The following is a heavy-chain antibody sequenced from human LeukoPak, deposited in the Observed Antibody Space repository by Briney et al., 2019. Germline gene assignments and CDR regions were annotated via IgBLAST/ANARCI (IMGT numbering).Heavy chain of an antibody. D-gene: IGHD1-1*01. Sequence: PSETLSLTCTVSGGSISSGNYYWTWIRQPPGKGLEWIGYIYYSGSTYYNSSLQSRVTISVETPRNQFSLKLNSVTAADTAVYYCARDFKGMTTIDYWGQGTLVTVSS. CDR2: IYYSGST. CDR3: ARDFKGMTTIDY. CDR1: GGSISSGNYY. J-gene: IGHJ4*02. V-gene: IGHV4-30-4*01.